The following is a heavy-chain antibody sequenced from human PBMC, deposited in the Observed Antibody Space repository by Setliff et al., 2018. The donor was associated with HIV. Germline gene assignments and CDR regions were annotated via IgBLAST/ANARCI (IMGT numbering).Heavy chain of an antibody. CDR3: ARVVWMAAAGTIDYYYYGMDI. Sequence: TCAVYGESFSGYYWSWVRQPPGKGLEWIGEINHRGITNYSPSLKSRVTISVDTSKNQFSLKLRSVTAVDTAVYYCARVVWMAAAGTIDYYYYGMDIWGQGTTVTVSS. CDR1: GESFSGYY. J-gene: IGHJ6*02. CDR2: INHRGIT. D-gene: IGHD6-13*01. V-gene: IGHV4-34*01.